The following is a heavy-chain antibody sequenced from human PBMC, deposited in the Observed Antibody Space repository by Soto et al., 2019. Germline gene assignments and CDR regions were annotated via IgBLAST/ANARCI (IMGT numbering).Heavy chain of an antibody. CDR3: TREDSSTTVY. CDR2: INHSGST. CDR1: GGSFSGYY. J-gene: IGHJ4*02. D-gene: IGHD6-13*01. Sequence: PSETLSLTCAVYGGSFSGYYWSWIRQPPGKGLEWIGEINHSGSTNYNPSLKSRVTIFVDTSKNQFSLKLSSVTAADTALYYCTREDSSTTVYWSQGTLVTVSS. V-gene: IGHV4-34*01.